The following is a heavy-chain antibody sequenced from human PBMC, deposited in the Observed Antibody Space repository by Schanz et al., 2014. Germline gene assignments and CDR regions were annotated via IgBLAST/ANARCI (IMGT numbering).Heavy chain of an antibody. J-gene: IGHJ4*02. V-gene: IGHV3-23*04. CDR1: GFTFSSHA. Sequence: EVLLVESGGGLVQPGESLRLSCAASGFTFSSHAMSWVRQAPGKGLEWVSTISASGGDTLYADSVKGRFTISRDTSKSTLYLQMNRLRAEDTAVYHCAARSRGLTFYFDSWGQGTLVTVSS. CDR3: AARSRGLTFYFDS. CDR2: ISASGGDT. D-gene: IGHD3-10*01.